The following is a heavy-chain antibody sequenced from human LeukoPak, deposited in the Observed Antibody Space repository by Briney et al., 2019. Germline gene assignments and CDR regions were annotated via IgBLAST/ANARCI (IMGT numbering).Heavy chain of an antibody. V-gene: IGHV3-53*01. J-gene: IGHJ6*02. Sequence: GGSLRLSCEASGFNVSGNYMSWVRQAPGKGLERVSVIYSGGATYNADSVKGRFTIYRDNSKNTLYLQMNSLRAEDTAVYYCARGREVSTGYYYHYGMDVWGQGTTVTVSS. CDR3: ARGREVSTGYYYHYGMDV. CDR1: GFNVSGNY. D-gene: IGHD1-1*01. CDR2: IYSGGAT.